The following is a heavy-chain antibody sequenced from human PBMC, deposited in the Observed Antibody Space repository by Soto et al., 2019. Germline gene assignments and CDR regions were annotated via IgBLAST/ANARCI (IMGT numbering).Heavy chain of an antibody. J-gene: IGHJ3*02. CDR1: GCAFITYA. CDR2: ISNSGGDT. Sequence: PGGSLRLSCAASGCAFITYAMIWVRQAPGKGLEWVSTISNSGGDTYYADSVKGRFTISRDNSKNTLYLQMHSLRAEDTAIYYCAKGVRGVIVIGDSDAFHMWGQGTMVTVSS. CDR3: AKGVRGVIVIGDSDAFHM. D-gene: IGHD3-16*02. V-gene: IGHV3-23*01.